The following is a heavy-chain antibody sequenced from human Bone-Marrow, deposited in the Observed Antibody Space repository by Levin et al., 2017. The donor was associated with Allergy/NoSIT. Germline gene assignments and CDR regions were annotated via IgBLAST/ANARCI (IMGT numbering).Heavy chain of an antibody. D-gene: IGHD2-15*01. CDR1: GFTFSTYG. J-gene: IGHJ4*01. CDR3: AKGCGGGSCYFFDF. CDR2: ISDDGSNK. Sequence: GGSLRLSCAASGFTFSTYGMHWVRQAPGKGLEWVAIISDDGSNKKYADSVKGRFTISRDNSNNTLFLQMSSLRPEDTAVYFCAKGCGGGSCYFFDFWGQGILVTVSS. V-gene: IGHV3-30*18.